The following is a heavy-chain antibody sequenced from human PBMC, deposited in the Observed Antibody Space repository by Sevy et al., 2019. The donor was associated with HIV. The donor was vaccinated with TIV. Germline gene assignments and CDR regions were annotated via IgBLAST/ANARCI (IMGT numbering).Heavy chain of an antibody. CDR1: GFTFSSYW. Sequence: GGSLRLSCAASGFTFSSYWMSWVRQAPGKGLEWVANIKQDGSEKYYVDSVKGRFTISRDNAKNSLYLQMNSLRAEDTAVYYCARTPAVRFLEWPYGMDVWGQRTTVTVSS. D-gene: IGHD3-3*01. J-gene: IGHJ6*02. V-gene: IGHV3-7*03. CDR2: IKQDGSEK. CDR3: ARTPAVRFLEWPYGMDV.